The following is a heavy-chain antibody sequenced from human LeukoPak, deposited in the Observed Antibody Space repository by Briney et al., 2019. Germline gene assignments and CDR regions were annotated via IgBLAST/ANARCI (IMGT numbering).Heavy chain of an antibody. J-gene: IGHJ3*02. CDR1: GGSISSYY. V-gene: IGHV4-59*08. CDR3: ARRGRSGFSGSYFGRTPSAFDI. Sequence: SETLSLTCTVSGGSISSYYWSWIRQPPGKGLEWIGYIYYSGNTNYNPSLKSRVTIPVDTSKNQFSLKLSSVTAADTAVYYCARRGRSGFSGSYFGRTPSAFDIWGQGTMVTVSS. CDR2: IYYSGNT. D-gene: IGHD1-26*01.